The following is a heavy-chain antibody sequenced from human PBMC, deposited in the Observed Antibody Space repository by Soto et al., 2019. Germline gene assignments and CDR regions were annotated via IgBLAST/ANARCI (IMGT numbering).Heavy chain of an antibody. CDR3: AKDPSSIVVVPAAIPY. CDR2: ISGSGGST. V-gene: IGHV3-23*01. Sequence: PGGSLRLSCAASGFTFSGYTMSWVRQAPGKGLEWVSAISGSGGSTYYADSVKGRFTISRDNPKSTLYLQMNSLRAEDTAVYYCAKDPSSIVVVPAAIPYWGQGTLVTVSS. CDR1: GFTFSGYT. J-gene: IGHJ4*02. D-gene: IGHD2-2*01.